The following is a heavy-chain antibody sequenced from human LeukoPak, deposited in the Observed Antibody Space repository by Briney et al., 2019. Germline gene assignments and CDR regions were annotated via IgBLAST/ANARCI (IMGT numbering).Heavy chain of an antibody. J-gene: IGHJ4*02. CDR2: ISADGGST. V-gene: IGHV3-43*02. CDR3: ARERFSHTSNYFDN. D-gene: IGHD3-3*01. CDR1: GFMFDDYA. Sequence: GGSLRLSCAASGFMFDDYAMHWVRQAPGKGLEWVSLISADGGSTFYADSVKGRFTISRDNNNNSLSLQMNSLTTEDTAFYYCARERFSHTSNYFDNWGQGLLVTVSS.